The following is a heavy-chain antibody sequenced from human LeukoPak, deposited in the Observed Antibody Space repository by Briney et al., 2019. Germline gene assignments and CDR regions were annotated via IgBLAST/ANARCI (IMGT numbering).Heavy chain of an antibody. Sequence: PGGSLRLSCAASKFTFSSYAMSWVRQAPGKGLEWVSAISGSGGNTFYADSVKGRFTVSRDNSENTLYLQMNSLRVEDTAVYYCAKDSAYYFYGSGSYYDYWGQGTLVTVSS. J-gene: IGHJ4*02. CDR2: ISGSGGNT. CDR1: KFTFSSYA. D-gene: IGHD3-10*01. V-gene: IGHV3-23*01. CDR3: AKDSAYYFYGSGSYYDY.